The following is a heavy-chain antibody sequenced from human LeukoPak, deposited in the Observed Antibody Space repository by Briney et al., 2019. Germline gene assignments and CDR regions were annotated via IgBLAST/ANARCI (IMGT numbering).Heavy chain of an antibody. Sequence: GGSLRLSCAASGFTVSSNYMSWVRQAPGKGLEWVTVIYSGGSTYYADSVKGRFTISRDNSKNTLYLQMNSLRAEDTAVYYCASGGGRSSGWSEGEYFDYWGQGTLVTVSS. V-gene: IGHV3-66*01. CDR1: GFTVSSNY. D-gene: IGHD6-19*01. CDR2: IYSGGST. J-gene: IGHJ4*02. CDR3: ASGGGRSSGWSEGEYFDY.